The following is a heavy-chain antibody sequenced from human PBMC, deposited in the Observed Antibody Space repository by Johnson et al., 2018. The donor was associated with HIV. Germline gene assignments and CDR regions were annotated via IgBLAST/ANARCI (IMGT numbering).Heavy chain of an antibody. J-gene: IGHJ3*02. D-gene: IGHD4-23*01. CDR1: GFTFSSYA. V-gene: IGHV3-9*01. CDR2: ISWNSGSI. Sequence: VQLVESGGGLVQPGGSLRLSCAASGFTFSSYAMSWVRQAPGKGLEWVSGISWNSGSIGYADSVKGRFTISRDNAKNSLYLQMNSLRAEDTALYYCAKDMGYGGNPGAFDIWGQGTMVTVSS. CDR3: AKDMGYGGNPGAFDI.